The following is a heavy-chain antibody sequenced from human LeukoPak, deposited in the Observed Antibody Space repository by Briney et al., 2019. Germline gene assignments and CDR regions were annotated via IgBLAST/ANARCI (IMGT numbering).Heavy chain of an antibody. V-gene: IGHV1-18*04. Sequence: ASVKVSCKASGYHFINYAISWVRQAPGQGLEWMGWISPFNGQTNYAQNLQDRVTMTIDTTTSTASMELRGLRSDDTGVYYCARVWDYSARGRFDAWGQGTRVIVSS. CDR2: ISPFNGQT. D-gene: IGHD4/OR15-4a*01. CDR3: ARVWDYSARGRFDA. CDR1: GYHFINYA. J-gene: IGHJ5*02.